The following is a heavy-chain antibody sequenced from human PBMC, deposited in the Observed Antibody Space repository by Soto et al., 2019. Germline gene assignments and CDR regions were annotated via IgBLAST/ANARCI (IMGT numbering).Heavy chain of an antibody. V-gene: IGHV3-74*01. J-gene: IGHJ4*02. Sequence: GSLRLSCAASGFTFSSYAMSWVRQAPGKGLVWVSRINSDGSSTNYADSVKGRFTISRDNAKNTLYLQMNSLRVEDTAVYYCARKYNYESSGYYYWGQGTLVTVSS. CDR1: GFTFSSYA. D-gene: IGHD3-22*01. CDR3: ARKYNYESSGYYY. CDR2: INSDGSST.